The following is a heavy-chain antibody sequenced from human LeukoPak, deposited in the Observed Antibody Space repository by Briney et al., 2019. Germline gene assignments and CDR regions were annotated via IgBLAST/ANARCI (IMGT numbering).Heavy chain of an antibody. D-gene: IGHD3-3*01. J-gene: IGHJ4*02. CDR3: ARERSGPFNY. Sequence: SETLSLTCTVSNGSISSYYWSWIRQPPGKGLEWIGEINYSGSTNYNPSLKSRVTLSVDTSKNQFSLKLSSVTAADTAVYFCARERSGPFNYWGQGTLVTVSS. CDR2: INYSGST. CDR1: NGSISSYY. V-gene: IGHV4-59*12.